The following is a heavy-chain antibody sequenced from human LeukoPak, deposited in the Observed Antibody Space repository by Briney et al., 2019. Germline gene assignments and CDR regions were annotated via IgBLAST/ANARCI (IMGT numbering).Heavy chain of an antibody. D-gene: IGHD6-25*01. CDR1: GGSISSGSYY. Sequence: SQTLSLTCTVSGGSISSGSYYWSWIRRPAGKGLEWIGRIYTSGSTNYNPSLKSRVTISVDTSKNQFSLKLSSVTAADTAVYYCAREALAALDYWGQGTLVTVSS. J-gene: IGHJ4*02. CDR3: AREALAALDY. CDR2: IYTSGST. V-gene: IGHV4-61*02.